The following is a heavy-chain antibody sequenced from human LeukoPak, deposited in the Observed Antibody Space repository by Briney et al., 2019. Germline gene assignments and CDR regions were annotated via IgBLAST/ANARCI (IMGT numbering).Heavy chain of an antibody. CDR1: GXSISTYY. CDR3: ARDRLGLPVDY. D-gene: IGHD3-16*01. Sequence: SETLSLTCTVSGXSISTYYWTWIRQPPGKGLEWIGYIYYSGSTNYNPSLKSRVTMSVDTSQNQFSLKLNSVTAADTAVYYCARDRLGLPVDYWGRGTLVTVSS. J-gene: IGHJ4*02. CDR2: IYYSGST. V-gene: IGHV4-59*01.